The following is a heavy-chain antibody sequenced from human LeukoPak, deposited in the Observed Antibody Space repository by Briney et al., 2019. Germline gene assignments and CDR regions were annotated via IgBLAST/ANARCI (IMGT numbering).Heavy chain of an antibody. D-gene: IGHD3-10*01. CDR2: ISSSSSYI. J-gene: IGHJ4*02. Sequence: PGGSLRLSCAASGFTFSSYSMNWVCQAPGKGLEWVSSISSSSSYIYYADTVKGRFTISRDNAKNSLYLQMNSLRAEDTAVYYCASSYYYGSGSYYNSDYWGQGTLVTVSS. CDR1: GFTFSSYS. V-gene: IGHV3-21*01. CDR3: ASSYYYGSGSYYNSDY.